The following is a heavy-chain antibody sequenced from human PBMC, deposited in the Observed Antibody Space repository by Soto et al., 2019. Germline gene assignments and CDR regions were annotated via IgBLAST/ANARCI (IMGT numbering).Heavy chain of an antibody. V-gene: IGHV3-30-3*01. J-gene: IGHJ4*02. CDR3: ARDGRYYYASSGLSFDD. CDR1: GFTFSSYA. D-gene: IGHD3-22*01. Sequence: AGGSLRLSCAASGFTFSSYAMHWVRQAPGKGLEWVAVISYDGSNKYYADSVKGRFTISRNNSKNTLYLQMNSLRAEDTAVYYCARDGRYYYASSGLSFDDLCQGALISLPS. CDR2: ISYDGSNK.